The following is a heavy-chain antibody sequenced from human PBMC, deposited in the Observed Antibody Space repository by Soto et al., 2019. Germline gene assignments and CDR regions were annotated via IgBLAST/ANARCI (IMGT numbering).Heavy chain of an antibody. CDR2: IYSDGTT. CDR1: GGSISGYY. J-gene: IGHJ5*02. Sequence: PSETLSLTCIVSGGSISGYYWSWIRQPAGKELEWIGRIYSDGTTNYNPSLKGRGTMSVDTSKKQISLKLTSVTAADTAMYYCARLRIATNNYKWFDPWGQGTLVTVSS. V-gene: IGHV4-4*07. CDR3: ARLRIATNNYKWFDP. D-gene: IGHD2-21*01.